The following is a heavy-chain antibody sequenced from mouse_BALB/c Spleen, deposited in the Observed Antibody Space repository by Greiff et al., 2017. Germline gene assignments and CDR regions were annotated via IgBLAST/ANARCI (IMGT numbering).Heavy chain of an antibody. CDR3: ARERDEGMDY. CDR1: GSTFPDYW. Sequence: VQLQQPGAELVMPGASVKMSCKASGSTFPDYWMHWVKQRPGQGLEWIGAIDTSDSYTSYNQKFKGKATLTVDESSSTAYMQLSSLTSEDSAVYYCARERDEGMDYWGQGTSVTVSS. V-gene: IGHV1-69*01. J-gene: IGHJ4*01. CDR2: IDTSDSYT.